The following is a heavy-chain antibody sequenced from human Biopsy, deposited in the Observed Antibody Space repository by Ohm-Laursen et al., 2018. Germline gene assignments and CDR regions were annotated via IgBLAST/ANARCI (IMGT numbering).Heavy chain of an antibody. D-gene: IGHD6-19*01. Sequence: SQTLSLTRSVSGASVKTFGYFWAWIRQRPGKGLEWIGYISYNERTHYNPSLTSRLAISFDTSNNRISLQLRSVSVADTAVYYCVREPKAGTAEAWYFDLWGRGSPVTVPS. CDR3: VREPKAGTAEAWYFDL. CDR2: ISYNERT. CDR1: GASVKTFGYF. V-gene: IGHV4-31*03. J-gene: IGHJ2*01.